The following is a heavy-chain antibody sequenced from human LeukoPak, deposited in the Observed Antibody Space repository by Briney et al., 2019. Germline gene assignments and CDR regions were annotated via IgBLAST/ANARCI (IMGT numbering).Heavy chain of an antibody. D-gene: IGHD2-2*02. Sequence: GGSLRLSCAASGFTFSSYSMNWVRQAPGKGLEWVSYISSSSSTIYYADSVKGRFTISRDNAKNPLYLQMNSLRAEDTAVYYCARDQVPAAIGGYYFDYWGQGTLVTVSS. V-gene: IGHV3-48*01. CDR3: ARDQVPAAIGGYYFDY. J-gene: IGHJ4*02. CDR1: GFTFSSYS. CDR2: ISSSSSTI.